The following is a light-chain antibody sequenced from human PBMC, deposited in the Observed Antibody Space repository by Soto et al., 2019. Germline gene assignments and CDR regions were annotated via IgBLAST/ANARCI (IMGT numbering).Light chain of an antibody. Sequence: EIVLTQSPDTLSLSPGERATLSCRASQSVSSNYLAWYQQKLGQAPRLLINGASSRATGIPDRFSGSGSWTDFTLTISGLEPEYFVLYYCQQYGSPPFTFGPGTKGDS. J-gene: IGKJ3*01. CDR3: QQYGSPPFT. CDR2: GAS. V-gene: IGKV3-20*01. CDR1: QSVSSNY.